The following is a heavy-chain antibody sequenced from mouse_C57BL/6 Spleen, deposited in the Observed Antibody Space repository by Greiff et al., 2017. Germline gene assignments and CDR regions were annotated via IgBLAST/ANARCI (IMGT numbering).Heavy chain of an antibody. V-gene: IGHV5-17*01. D-gene: IGHD1-1*01. CDR1: GFTFSDYG. J-gene: IGHJ1*03. Sequence: EVKLMESGGGLVKPGGSLKLSCAASGFTFSDYGMHWVRQAPEKGLEWVAYISSGSSTIYYAGTVKGRFAISRDNAKNTLFLQMTSLRSEDTAMYYCARPYYGSSYWYFDVWGTGTAVTVSS. CDR3: ARPYYGSSYWYFDV. CDR2: ISSGSSTI.